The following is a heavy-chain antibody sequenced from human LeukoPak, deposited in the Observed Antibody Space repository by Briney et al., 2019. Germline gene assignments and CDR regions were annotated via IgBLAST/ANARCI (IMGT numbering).Heavy chain of an antibody. CDR2: INPNSGGT. D-gene: IGHD4-17*01. CDR1: GYTFTGYY. Sequence: ASVKGSCKASGYTFTGYYMHWVREAPGQGLEWMGWINPNSGGTNYAQKFQGRVTMTRGTSISTAYMELSRLRSDDTAVYYCARVDYGEPLDYWGQGTLVTVSS. CDR3: ARVDYGEPLDY. V-gene: IGHV1-2*02. J-gene: IGHJ4*02.